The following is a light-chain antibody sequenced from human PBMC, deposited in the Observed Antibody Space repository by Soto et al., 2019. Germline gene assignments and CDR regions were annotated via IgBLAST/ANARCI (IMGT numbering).Light chain of an antibody. CDR3: TSYAGSNTPVL. CDR1: SSDVGGYNF. CDR2: DVT. J-gene: IGLJ2*01. Sequence: QSALTQPPSASGSPGQSVTISCTGTSSDVGGYNFVSWYQQRPGKAPKLMFYDVTERPAGVPERFAGSKSGNTASPTVSGLQGEDEADYCCTSYAGSNTPVLFGGGTKVTVL. V-gene: IGLV2-8*01.